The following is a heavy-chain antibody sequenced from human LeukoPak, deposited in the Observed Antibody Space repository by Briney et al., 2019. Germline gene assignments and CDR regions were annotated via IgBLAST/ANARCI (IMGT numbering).Heavy chain of an antibody. J-gene: IGHJ4*02. CDR3: ARQRGGSYYGDTYYFDY. D-gene: IGHD1-26*01. Sequence: PSETLSLTCTVSGGSISSYYWSWIRQPPGKGLEWIGYIYYSGNTKYNPSLESRVTISPDTPKNQFSLKLSSVTAADTAMYYCARQRGGSYYGDTYYFDYWGQGTLVTVSS. V-gene: IGHV4-59*08. CDR2: IYYSGNT. CDR1: GGSISSYY.